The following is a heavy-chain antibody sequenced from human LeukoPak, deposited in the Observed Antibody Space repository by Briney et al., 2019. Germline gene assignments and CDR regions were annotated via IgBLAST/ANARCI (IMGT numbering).Heavy chain of an antibody. CDR3: ARSDGWIAARPEYFDY. CDR2: INPDSGGT. V-gene: IGHV1-2*02. CDR1: GCTFTGYY. J-gene: IGHJ4*02. D-gene: IGHD6-6*01. Sequence: GASVKVSCKASGCTFTGYYMHWVRQAPGQGLEWMGWINPDSGGTNYAQKFQGRVTMTRDTSISTAYMELRSLRSDDTAVYYCARSDGWIAARPEYFDYWGQGTLVTVSS.